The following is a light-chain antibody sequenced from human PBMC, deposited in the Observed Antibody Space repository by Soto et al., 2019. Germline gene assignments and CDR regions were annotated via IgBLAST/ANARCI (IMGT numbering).Light chain of an antibody. CDR3: TSFTTTNTYV. CDR2: DVS. CDR1: SSDVGGFNH. J-gene: IGLJ1*01. Sequence: QSALTQPASVSGSPGQSITISCTGASSDVGGFNHVSWYQQHPGNVPRLLIYDVSSRPSGVSDRFSGSKSGNTASLTISGLQAEDEADYYCTSFTTTNTYVFGTGTKLTVL. V-gene: IGLV2-14*03.